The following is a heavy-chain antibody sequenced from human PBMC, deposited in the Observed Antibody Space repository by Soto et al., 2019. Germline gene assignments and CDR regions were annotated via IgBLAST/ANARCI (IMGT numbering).Heavy chain of an antibody. D-gene: IGHD2-2*01. Sequence: SETLSLTCTVSGGSISSYYWSWIRQPPGKGLEWIGYIYYSGSTNYNPSLKSRVTISVDTSKNQFSLKLSSVTAADTAVYYCARGYCSSTSCLEWNWFDPWGQGTLVTVSS. CDR1: GGSISSYY. V-gene: IGHV4-59*08. CDR3: ARGYCSSTSCLEWNWFDP. CDR2: IYYSGST. J-gene: IGHJ5*02.